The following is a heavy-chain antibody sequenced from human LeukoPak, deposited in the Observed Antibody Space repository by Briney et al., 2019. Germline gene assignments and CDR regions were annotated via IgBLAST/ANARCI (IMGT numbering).Heavy chain of an antibody. D-gene: IGHD3-22*01. CDR3: ARDTRPYYYDSSGYYSNWFDP. CDR1: GGTFSSYA. Sequence: SVKVSCKASGGTFSSYAISWVRQAPGQGLEWMGGIIPIFGTANYAQKFQGRVTITADESTSTAYMELSSLRSEDTAVCYCARDTRPYYYDSSGYYSNWFDPWGQGTLVTVSS. V-gene: IGHV1-69*13. J-gene: IGHJ5*02. CDR2: IIPIFGTA.